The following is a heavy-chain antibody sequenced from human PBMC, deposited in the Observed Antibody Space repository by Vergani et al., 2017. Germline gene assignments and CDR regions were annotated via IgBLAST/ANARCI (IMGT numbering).Heavy chain of an antibody. Sequence: QVQLQQWGAGLLKPSETLSLTCAVYGGSFSGYYWSWIRQPPGKGLEWIGEINHSGSTNYNPSLKSRVTISVDTSKNQFALKLSSVTAADTAVYYCARDPVVAQGYWGQGTLVTVSS. V-gene: IGHV4-34*01. J-gene: IGHJ4*02. CDR3: ARDPVVAQGY. CDR2: INHSGST. CDR1: GGSFSGYY. D-gene: IGHD2-15*01.